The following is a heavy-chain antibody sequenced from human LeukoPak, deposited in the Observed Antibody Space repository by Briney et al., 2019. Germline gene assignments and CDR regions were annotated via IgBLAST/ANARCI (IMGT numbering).Heavy chain of an antibody. D-gene: IGHD6-13*01. CDR2: INHSGST. V-gene: IGHV4-34*01. J-gene: IGHJ4*02. CDR3: ARGRAFPSGIAAAGKGDY. CDR1: GGSFSGYY. Sequence: SSETLSLTCAVYGGSFSGYYWSWIRQPPGKGLEWIGEINHSGSTNYNPSLKSRVTIPVDTSKNQFSPKLSSVTAADTAVYYCARGRAFPSGIAAAGKGDYWGQGTLVTVSS.